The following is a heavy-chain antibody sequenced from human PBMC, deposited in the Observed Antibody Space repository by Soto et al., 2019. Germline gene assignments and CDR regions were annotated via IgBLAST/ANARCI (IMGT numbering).Heavy chain of an antibody. CDR1: GGSISSSSYY. D-gene: IGHD6-13*01. CDR2: IYYSGST. V-gene: IGHV4-39*01. J-gene: IGHJ5*02. Sequence: PSETLSLTCTVSGGSISSSSYYWGWIRQPPGKGLEWIGSIYYSGSTYYNPSLKSRVTISVDTSKNQFSLKLSSVTAADTAVYYCARPYSRSWYPWFDPWGQGTLVTVS. CDR3: ARPYSRSWYPWFDP.